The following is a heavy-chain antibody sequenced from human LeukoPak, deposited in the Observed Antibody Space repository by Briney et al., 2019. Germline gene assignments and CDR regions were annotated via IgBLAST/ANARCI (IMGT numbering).Heavy chain of an antibody. CDR1: GYTFTGQY. CDR3: ARDQSFGGSYGGPDY. J-gene: IGHJ4*02. D-gene: IGHD1-26*01. CDR2: INPTTGGT. Sequence: VASVKVSCKASGYTFTGQYMHWVRQAPGQGLEWMGWINPTTGGTNYAQMFQGRVTMTRDTSTSTVYMELSSLRSEDTAVYYCARDQSFGGSYGGPDYWGQGTLVTVSS. V-gene: IGHV1-2*02.